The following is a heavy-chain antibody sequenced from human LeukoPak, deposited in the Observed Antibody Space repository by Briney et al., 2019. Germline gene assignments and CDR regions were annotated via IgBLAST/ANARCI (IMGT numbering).Heavy chain of an antibody. D-gene: IGHD4-17*01. CDR1: GGSISSYY. V-gene: IGHV4-59*01. J-gene: IGHJ4*02. CDR3: ARGSNGDPDY. CDR2: IYYSGST. Sequence: PSETLSLTCTVSGGSISSYYWSLIRQPPGKGLEWIGYIYYSGSTNYNPSLKSRVTISVDTSKNQFSLKLSSVTAADTAVYYCARGSNGDPDYWGQGTLVTVSS.